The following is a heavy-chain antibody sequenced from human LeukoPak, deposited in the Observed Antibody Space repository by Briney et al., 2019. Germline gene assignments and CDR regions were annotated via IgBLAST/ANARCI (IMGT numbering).Heavy chain of an antibody. J-gene: IGHJ5*02. Sequence: SETLSLTCTVSGDSISSSYWSWIRQPPGKGLESIGFISTSAGTDYNPSLKSRVTISIDTSKNHFSLTLSSVTAADTAVYYCARDESMAAAGGDNWFDPWGQGTLVTVSS. CDR3: ARDESMAAAGGDNWFDP. CDR1: GDSISSSY. V-gene: IGHV4-4*09. D-gene: IGHD6-13*01. CDR2: ISTSAGT.